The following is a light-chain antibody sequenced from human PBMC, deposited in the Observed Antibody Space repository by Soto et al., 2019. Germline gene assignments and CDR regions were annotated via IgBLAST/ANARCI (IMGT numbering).Light chain of an antibody. CDR2: GAS. J-gene: IGKJ5*01. Sequence: EIVMTQSPATLSVSPGERATLSCRASQSVSSNLAWYQQKPGQPPRLLIYGASTRSTGIPARFSGSGSGTEVTLIISSLQSEDFAGYYCQQYNNWPPITFGQGTRLEIK. CDR3: QQYNNWPPIT. V-gene: IGKV3-15*01. CDR1: QSVSSN.